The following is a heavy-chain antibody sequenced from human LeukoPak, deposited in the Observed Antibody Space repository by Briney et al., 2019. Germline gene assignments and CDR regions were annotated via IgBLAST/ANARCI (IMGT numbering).Heavy chain of an antibody. D-gene: IGHD3-22*01. CDR1: GFTFSGSD. CDR2: IRSKANSYAT. V-gene: IGHV3-73*01. CDR3: TRHSSYYDSSGYYNY. Sequence: GGSLKLSCAASGFTFSGSDMQSVRQASGKGLEWVCRIRSKANSYATAYAAAVKGRPAISRDDSKNTTYLQINSLKTEDTAVYFCTRHSSYYDSSGYYNYWGQGTLVTVSS. J-gene: IGHJ4*02.